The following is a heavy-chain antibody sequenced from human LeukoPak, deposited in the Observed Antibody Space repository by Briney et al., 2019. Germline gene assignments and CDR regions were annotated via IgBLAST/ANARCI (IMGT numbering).Heavy chain of an antibody. V-gene: IGHV3-30*18. CDR1: GFTFSSYG. CDR3: AKALSGYDSYYYYGMDV. CDR2: ISYDGSNK. D-gene: IGHD5-12*01. Sequence: GRSLRLSCAASGFTFSSYGMHWVRQAPGKGLEWVAVISYDGSNKYYADSVKGRFTISRDNSKNTLYLQMNSLRAEDTAVYYCAKALSGYDSYYYYGMDVWGQGTTVTVSS. J-gene: IGHJ6*02.